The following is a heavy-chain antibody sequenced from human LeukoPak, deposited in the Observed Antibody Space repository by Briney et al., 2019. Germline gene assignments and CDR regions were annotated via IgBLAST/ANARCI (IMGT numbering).Heavy chain of an antibody. CDR3: AREGRDGYGTRYFDL. Sequence: SETLSLTCTVSGGSISSYYWSWIRQPPGKGLEWIGYIYYGGSTNYNPSLKSRVTISVDTSKNQFSLKLSSVTAADTAVYYCAREGRDGYGTRYFDLWGRGTLVTVSS. CDR2: IYYGGST. CDR1: GGSISSYY. V-gene: IGHV4-59*01. D-gene: IGHD5-24*01. J-gene: IGHJ2*01.